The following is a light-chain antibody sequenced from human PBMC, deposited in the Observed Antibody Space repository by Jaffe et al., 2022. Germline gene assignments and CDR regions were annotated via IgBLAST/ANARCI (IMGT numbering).Light chain of an antibody. CDR3: SSYTNTFHVV. Sequence: QSALTQPASVSGSPGQSITISCTGTSSDVGYHNYVSWYQHHPGKAPQLMIHDVTNRPSGVSHRFSGSKSGNTASLTISGLQAEDEADYYCSSYTNTFHVVFGGGTSLTVL. CDR2: DVT. CDR1: SSDVGYHNY. J-gene: IGLJ2*01. V-gene: IGLV2-14*01.